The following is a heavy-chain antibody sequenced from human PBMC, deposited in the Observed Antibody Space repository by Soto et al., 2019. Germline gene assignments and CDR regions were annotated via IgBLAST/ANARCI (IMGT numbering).Heavy chain of an antibody. J-gene: IGHJ4*02. CDR3: ARELNWGLDY. V-gene: IGHV3-74*03. CDR1: GFGVNSFW. Sequence: GGSLRLSCEASGFGVNSFWMHWVRQAPGEGPVWVSRIVSEGTDTKYSDSVKGRFTISRDNAKNTVYLQMNNLRVEDTGVYYCARELNWGLDYWGQGTPVTVSS. D-gene: IGHD7-27*01. CDR2: IVSEGTDT.